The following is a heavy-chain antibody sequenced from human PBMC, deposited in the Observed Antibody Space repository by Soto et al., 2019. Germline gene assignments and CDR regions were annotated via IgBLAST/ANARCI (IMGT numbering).Heavy chain of an antibody. V-gene: IGHV3-11*06. CDR3: ARGGVVTSAGTRYY. CDR1: GFTFSDYY. CDR2: ISGTSNSI. J-gene: IGHJ4*02. D-gene: IGHD6-13*01. Sequence: QVQLVESGGGLVKPGGSLRLSCAASGFTFSDYYMSWIRQVPGKGLEWVAYISGTSNSIPYADSVKGRFTISRDNAKDSLYLQMNSLRAEDTSVYHCARGGVVTSAGTRYYWGQGTLVTVSS.